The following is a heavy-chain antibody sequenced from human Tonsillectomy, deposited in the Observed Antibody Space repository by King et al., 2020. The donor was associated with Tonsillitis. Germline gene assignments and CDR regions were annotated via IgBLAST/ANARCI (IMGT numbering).Heavy chain of an antibody. CDR3: ARGGIAAAGDYYYYYGMDV. Sequence: VQLQQWGAGLLKPSETLSLTCAVYGGSFRGYYWSWIRQPPGKGLEWIGEINHSGSTNYNPSLKSRVTISVDTSKNQFSLKLSSVTAADTAVYYCARGGIAAAGDYYYYYGMDVWGQGTTVTVSS. CDR1: GGSFRGYY. V-gene: IGHV4-34*01. D-gene: IGHD6-13*01. CDR2: INHSGST. J-gene: IGHJ6*02.